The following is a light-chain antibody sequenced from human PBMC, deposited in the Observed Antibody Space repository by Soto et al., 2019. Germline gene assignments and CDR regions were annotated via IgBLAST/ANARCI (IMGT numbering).Light chain of an antibody. CDR3: QQYNNWPRWW. V-gene: IGKV3-15*01. Sequence: EIVMTQSPATLSVSPGERATLSCRASQSVSSNLAWYQQKPGQAPRLLIYGASTRATGIPARFSGSGSGTEFTLSISSLQSEDFAVYYCQQYNNWPRWWFGQGTKVEIK. CDR2: GAS. CDR1: QSVSSN. J-gene: IGKJ1*01.